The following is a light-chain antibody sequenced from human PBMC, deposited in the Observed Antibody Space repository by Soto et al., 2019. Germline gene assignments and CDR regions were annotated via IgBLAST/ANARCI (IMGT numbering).Light chain of an antibody. Sequence: EIVMTQSPVTLSVSPGERATLSCRASHHVATNLAWYQQKPGQPPRLLIYGASTRATGVSARFSGSGSGTEFTLTISSLQSDDFSVYYCQQYTARPPWTFGQGTRV. CDR2: GAS. CDR1: HHVATN. J-gene: IGKJ1*01. V-gene: IGKV3-15*01. CDR3: QQYTARPPWT.